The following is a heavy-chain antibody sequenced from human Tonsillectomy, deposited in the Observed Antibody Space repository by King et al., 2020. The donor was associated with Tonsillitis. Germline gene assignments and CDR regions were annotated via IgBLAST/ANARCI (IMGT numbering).Heavy chain of an antibody. CDR2: ISVYNGNT. J-gene: IGHJ3*02. D-gene: IGHD3-3*01. V-gene: IGHV1-18*01. CDR1: GYTFTNYG. CDR3: ARARLLSGYPRDAFDI. Sequence: QLVQSGAEVKKPGASVKVSCKASGYTFTNYGISWVRQAPGQGLEWMGWISVYNGNTNYAQKLQGRVTMTTDTSTSKAYMELRSLRSDDRAVYYCARARLLSGYPRDAFDIWGQGTMVTVSS.